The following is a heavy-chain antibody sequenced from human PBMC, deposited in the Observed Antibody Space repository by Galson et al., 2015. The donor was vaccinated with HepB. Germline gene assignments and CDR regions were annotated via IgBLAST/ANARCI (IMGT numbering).Heavy chain of an antibody. CDR3: AREESSNVDGKGAPKFDS. D-gene: IGHD4-11*01. V-gene: IGHV6-1*01. CDR2: TYFRSKWYN. Sequence: CAISGDSVSSKSAAWHWIRLSPSRGLEWLGRTYFRSKWYNTYAVAVKSRISINPDTSENQFSLHLNSVTPEDTAVYYCAREESSNVDGKGAPKFDSWGQGTLVAVSS. J-gene: IGHJ4*02. CDR1: GDSVSSKSAA.